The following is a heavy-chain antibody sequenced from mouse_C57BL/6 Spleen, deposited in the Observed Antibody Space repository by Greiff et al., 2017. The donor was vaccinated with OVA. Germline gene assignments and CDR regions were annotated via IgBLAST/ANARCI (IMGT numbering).Heavy chain of an antibody. J-gene: IGHJ2*01. CDR1: GYTFTSYW. V-gene: IGHV1-50*01. CDR3: AFYSNYFDY. D-gene: IGHD2-5*01. CDR2: IDPSDSYT. Sequence: QVQLQQSGAELVKPGASVKLSCKASGYTFTSYWMQWVKQRPGQGLEWIGEIDPSDSYTNYNQKFKGKATLTVDTSSSTAYMQLSSLTSEDSAVYYCAFYSNYFDYWGQGTTLTVSS.